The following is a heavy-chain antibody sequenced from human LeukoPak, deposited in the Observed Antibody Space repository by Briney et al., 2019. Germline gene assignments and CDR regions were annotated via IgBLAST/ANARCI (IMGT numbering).Heavy chain of an antibody. J-gene: IGHJ3*02. CDR1: GFTFSSYA. V-gene: IGHV3-23*01. CDR3: AVPAWDWGFYYGSGKDPFDI. CDR2: ISGSGGST. D-gene: IGHD3-10*01. Sequence: GGSLRLSCAASGFTFSSYAMSWVRQAPGKGLEWVSAISGSGGSTYYADSVKGRFTISRDNSKNTLYLQMNSLRAEDTAVYYCAVPAWDWGFYYGSGKDPFDIWGQGTMVTVSS.